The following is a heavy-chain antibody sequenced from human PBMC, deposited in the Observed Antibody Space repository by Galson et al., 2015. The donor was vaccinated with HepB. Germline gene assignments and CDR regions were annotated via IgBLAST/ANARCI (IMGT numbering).Heavy chain of an antibody. J-gene: IGHJ4*02. CDR2: IKSKTDGGTT. V-gene: IGHV3-15*01. CDR1: GFTFSNAW. CDR3: TTVATMGRGYFDY. Sequence: LRLSCAASGFTFSNAWMSWVRQAPGKGLEWVGRIKSKTDGGTTDYAAPVKGRFTISRDDSKNTLYLQMNSLKTEDTAVYYCTTVATMGRGYFDYWGQGTLVTVSS. D-gene: IGHD5-12*01.